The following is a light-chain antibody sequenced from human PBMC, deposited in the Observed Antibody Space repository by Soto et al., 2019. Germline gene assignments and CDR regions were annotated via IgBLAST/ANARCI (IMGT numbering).Light chain of an antibody. CDR2: GAS. Sequence: EIVMTQTPVTLSVSPGERATLSCRASQSVSSSLAWYQQKPGQAPRLLFYGASTRATGIPARFSGGGSGTEFTLTVGSLQSEDFALYYCQQYNNWPHTFGQGTRLEIK. CDR1: QSVSSS. V-gene: IGKV3-15*01. CDR3: QQYNNWPHT. J-gene: IGKJ5*01.